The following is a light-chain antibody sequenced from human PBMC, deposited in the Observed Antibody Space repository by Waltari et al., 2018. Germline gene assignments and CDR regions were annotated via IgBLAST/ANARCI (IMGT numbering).Light chain of an antibody. CDR2: DVS. V-gene: IGLV2-14*01. Sequence: QSALTKPASVSGSPGQSITISCTGTSSDVGGYNYVSWYQQHPGKAPKLMIYDVSKRPLGFSNRFSGSKSGNPASLTISGLQAEDEADYYCSSYTSSSTWVFGGGTKLTVL. J-gene: IGLJ3*02. CDR1: SSDVGGYNY. CDR3: SSYTSSSTWV.